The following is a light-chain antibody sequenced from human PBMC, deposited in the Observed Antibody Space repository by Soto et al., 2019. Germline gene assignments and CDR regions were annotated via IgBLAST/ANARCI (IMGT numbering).Light chain of an antibody. J-gene: IGKJ1*01. Sequence: DIQMTQSPSSLSASVGDRVTITCRASQGISNFLAWYQQKPGKVPKLPIYAASTLQSGVPSRFSGSGSGTDFTLTIISLQPEDVATYYCQKYNSAPQTFGQGTEVEIK. CDR2: AAS. CDR3: QKYNSAPQT. V-gene: IGKV1-27*01. CDR1: QGISNF.